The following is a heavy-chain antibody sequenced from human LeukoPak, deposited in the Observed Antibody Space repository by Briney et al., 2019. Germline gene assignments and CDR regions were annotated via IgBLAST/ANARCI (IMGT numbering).Heavy chain of an antibody. J-gene: IGHJ4*02. CDR3: ARAHPPHYYDSSGFDY. V-gene: IGHV4-59*01. Sequence: PSEALSLTCAVYGGSFSGYYWSWIRQPPGKGLEWIGYIYYSGSTNYNPSLKSRVTISVDTSKNQFSLTLSSVTAADTAVYYCARAHPPHYYDSSGFDYWGQGTLVTVSS. CDR1: GGSFSGYY. D-gene: IGHD3-22*01. CDR2: IYYSGST.